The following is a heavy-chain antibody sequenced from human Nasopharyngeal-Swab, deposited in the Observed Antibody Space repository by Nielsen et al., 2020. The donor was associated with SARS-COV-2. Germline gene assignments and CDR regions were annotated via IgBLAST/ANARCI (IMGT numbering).Heavy chain of an antibody. V-gene: IGHV3-9*01. CDR1: GFTFDDYA. D-gene: IGHD5-18*01. CDR3: AKDFNVDTAMVTYYGMDV. CDR2: ISWNSGTT. J-gene: IGHJ6*02. Sequence: SLKISCAASGFTFDDYAMHWVRQAPGKGLEWVSGISWNSGTTGYADSVKGRFTISRDNAKSSLYLQMNSLRAEDTALYYCAKDFNVDTAMVTYYGMDVWGQGTTVTVSS.